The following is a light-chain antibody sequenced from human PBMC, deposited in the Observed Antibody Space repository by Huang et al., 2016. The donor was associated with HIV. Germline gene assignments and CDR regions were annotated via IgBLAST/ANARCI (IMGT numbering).Light chain of an antibody. J-gene: IGKJ2*01. CDR1: QSLVHSDGNTY. CDR2: KIS. Sequence: DIVMTQTQLSSPVTLGQPASISCRSSQSLVHSDGNTYFSWLQQRPGQPPRLLMYKISNRFSGVPDRFSGSGAGTDFTLKISRVEAEDVGIYYCMQATQFHTFGQGTKLEIK. V-gene: IGKV2-24*01. CDR3: MQATQFHT.